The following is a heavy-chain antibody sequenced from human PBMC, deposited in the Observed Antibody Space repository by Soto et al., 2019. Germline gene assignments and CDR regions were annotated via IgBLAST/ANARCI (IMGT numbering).Heavy chain of an antibody. J-gene: IGHJ6*02. V-gene: IGHV3-23*01. D-gene: IGHD2-2*01. CDR3: AKPLGGYQYYGMDV. CDR2: ISGSGGST. CDR1: GFTFSSYA. Sequence: GGSLRLSCAASGFTFSSYAMSWVRKAPGKGLEWVSTISGSGGSTYYADSVKGRFTISRDNSKNTLYLQMNSLRAEDTAVYYCAKPLGGYQYYGMDVWGQGTTVTVSS.